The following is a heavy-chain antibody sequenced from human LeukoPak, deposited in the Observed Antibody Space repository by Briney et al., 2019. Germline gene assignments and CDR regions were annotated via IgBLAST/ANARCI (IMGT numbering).Heavy chain of an antibody. CDR2: IYYSGST. CDR3: VRSSSWYWFDP. Sequence: SETLSLTCTVSGGSISSGDYYWSWLRQPPGKGLEWIGYIYYSGSTYYNPSLKCRVTISVDTSKNQFSLKLSSVTAADTAVYYCVRSSSWYWFDPWGQGTLVTVSS. CDR1: GGSISSGDYY. J-gene: IGHJ5*02. D-gene: IGHD6-13*01. V-gene: IGHV4-30-4*08.